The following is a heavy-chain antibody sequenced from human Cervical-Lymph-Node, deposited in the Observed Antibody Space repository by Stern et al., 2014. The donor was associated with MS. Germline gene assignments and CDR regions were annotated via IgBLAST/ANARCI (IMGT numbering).Heavy chain of an antibody. Sequence: DQLVESGSELRKPGASVKVSCKASGYTFTKYAMNWLRQAPGQGLEWMGWISTNTGHPTYAQGFTGRFVFSLDSSVNTTYLQITGLKAEDTAVYYCARNQDFWSGPLDYWGQGTLVTVSS. CDR3: ARNQDFWSGPLDY. CDR1: GYTFTKYA. CDR2: ISTNTGHP. V-gene: IGHV7-4-1*02. J-gene: IGHJ4*02. D-gene: IGHD3-3*01.